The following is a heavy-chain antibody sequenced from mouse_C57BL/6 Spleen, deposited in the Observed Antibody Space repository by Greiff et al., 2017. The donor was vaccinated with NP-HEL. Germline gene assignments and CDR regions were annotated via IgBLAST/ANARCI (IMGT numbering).Heavy chain of an antibody. Sequence: QVHVKQSGAELVKPGASVKLSCKASGYTFTSYWMHWVKQRPGRGLAWIGRFVPNSGGTKYNEKFKSKATLTVDNPSSTAYMQLSSLPSEDSAVNYCARAEQLRLPPFAYWGQGTLVTVSA. J-gene: IGHJ3*01. CDR2: FVPNSGGT. V-gene: IGHV1-72*01. CDR3: ARAEQLRLPPFAY. D-gene: IGHD3-2*02. CDR1: GYTFTSYW.